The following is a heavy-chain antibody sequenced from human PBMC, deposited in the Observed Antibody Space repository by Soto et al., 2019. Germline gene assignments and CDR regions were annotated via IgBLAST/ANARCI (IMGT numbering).Heavy chain of an antibody. Sequence: SETLSLTCAVSGYSISSGYYWGWIRQPPGKGLEWIGSIYHSGSTYYNPSLKSRVTISVDTSKNQFYLKLSSVTAADTAVYYCARGPCGGDCYSWYNYDAMDVRGKGPTVT. CDR3: ARGPCGGDCYSWYNYDAMDV. V-gene: IGHV4-38-2*01. J-gene: IGHJ6*04. D-gene: IGHD2-21*02. CDR2: IYHSGST. CDR1: GYSISSGYY.